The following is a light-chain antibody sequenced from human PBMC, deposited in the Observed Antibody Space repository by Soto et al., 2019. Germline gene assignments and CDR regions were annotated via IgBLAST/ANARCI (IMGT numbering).Light chain of an antibody. CDR3: QQYNSSPFT. CDR2: DAS. Sequence: DIPMTQSPSTLSASVGDRVTITCRASQSMSSWLAWYQQKPGKAPKLLIYDASSLESGVPSRFSGSGSGTDFSLTIGSLQPDDFATYYCQQYNSSPFTFGPGTKVDIK. V-gene: IGKV1-5*01. J-gene: IGKJ3*01. CDR1: QSMSSW.